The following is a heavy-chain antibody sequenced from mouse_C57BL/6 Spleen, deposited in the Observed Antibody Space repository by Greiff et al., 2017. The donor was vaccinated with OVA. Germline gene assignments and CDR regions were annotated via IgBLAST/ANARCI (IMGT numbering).Heavy chain of an antibody. D-gene: IGHD1-1*01. V-gene: IGHV2-2*01. CDR1: GFSLTSYG. Sequence: QVQLKQSGPGLVQPSQSLSITCTVSGFSLTSYGVHWVRQSPGKGLEWLGVIWSGGSTDYNAAFISRLSISKDNSKSQVFFKMNSLQADDTAIYYCARNLLQDYAMDYWGQGTSVTVSS. J-gene: IGHJ4*01. CDR3: ARNLLQDYAMDY. CDR2: IWSGGST.